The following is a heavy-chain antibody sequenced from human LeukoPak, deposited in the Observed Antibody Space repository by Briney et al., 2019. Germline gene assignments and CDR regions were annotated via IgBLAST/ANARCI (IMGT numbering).Heavy chain of an antibody. V-gene: IGHV3-43*01. J-gene: IGHJ3*02. D-gene: IGHD3-16*02. CDR3: AKDMEGLGELSFVAFDI. CDR2: ISWDGGST. CDR1: GFTFDDYA. Sequence: GGSLRLSCAASGFTFDDYAIHWVRQAPGKGLEWVSLISWDGGSTYYADSVKGRFTISRDNSKNSLYLQMNSLRTEDTALYYCAKDMEGLGELSFVAFDIWGQGTMVTVSS.